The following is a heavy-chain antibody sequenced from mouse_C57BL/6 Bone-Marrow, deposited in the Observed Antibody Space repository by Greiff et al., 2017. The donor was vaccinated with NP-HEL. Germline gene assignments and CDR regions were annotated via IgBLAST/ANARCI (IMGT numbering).Heavy chain of an antibody. CDR2: ISSGSSTI. CDR3: ARFYFDY. V-gene: IGHV5-17*01. J-gene: IGHJ2*01. Sequence: DVMLVESGGGLVKPGGSLKLSCAASGFTFSDYGMHWVRQAPEKGLEWVAYISSGSSTIYYADTVKGRFTISRDNTKNTLFLQMTSLRSEDTAMYYCARFYFDYWGQGTTLTVSA. CDR1: GFTFSDYG.